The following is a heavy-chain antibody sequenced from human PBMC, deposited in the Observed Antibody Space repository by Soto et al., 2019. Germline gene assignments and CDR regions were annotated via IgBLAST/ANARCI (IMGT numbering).Heavy chain of an antibody. CDR3: ARGITLPTPLDY. D-gene: IGHD1-20*01. V-gene: IGHV1-69*02. CDR1: GGTFSSYT. CDR2: IIPTLGIA. J-gene: IGHJ4*02. Sequence: SVKVSCKASGGTFSSYTISWVRQAPGQGLEWMGRIIPTLGIANYAQKFQGRVTITRDTSASTAYMELSSLRSEDTAVYYCARGITLPTPLDYWGQGTLVTVSS.